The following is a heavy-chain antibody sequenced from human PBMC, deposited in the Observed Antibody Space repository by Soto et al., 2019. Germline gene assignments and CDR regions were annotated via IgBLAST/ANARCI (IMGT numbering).Heavy chain of an antibody. CDR1: GYTFTSYA. V-gene: IGHV1-3*01. D-gene: IGHD5-18*01. Sequence: ASVKVSCKASGYTFTSYAMHWVRQAPGQRLEWMGWINAGNGNTKYSQKFQGRVTITRDTSASTAYMELSSLRSEDTAVYYCAIWTPSIVRGYRSIGGMGSRAFDIWGQGTMVTVSS. CDR2: INAGNGNT. CDR3: AIWTPSIVRGYRSIGGMGSRAFDI. J-gene: IGHJ3*02.